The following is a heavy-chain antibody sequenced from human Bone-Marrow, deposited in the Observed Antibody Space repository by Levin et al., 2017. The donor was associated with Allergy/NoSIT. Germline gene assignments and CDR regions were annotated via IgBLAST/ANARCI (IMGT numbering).Heavy chain of an antibody. Sequence: SETLSLTCTVSGGSISSSSYYWGWIRQPPGKRLEWIGAIYYSGSTYYNPSLKSRLTISADTSKNQFSLRLSSVTAADTAVYFCARHKYYYDSSAYHFDYWGQGTLVTVSS. V-gene: IGHV4-39*01. CDR1: GGSISSSSYY. D-gene: IGHD3-22*01. CDR3: ARHKYYYDSSAYHFDY. CDR2: IYYSGST. J-gene: IGHJ4*02.